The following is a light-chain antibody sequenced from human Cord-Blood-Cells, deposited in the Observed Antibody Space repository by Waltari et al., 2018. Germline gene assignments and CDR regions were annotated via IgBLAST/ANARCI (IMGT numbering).Light chain of an antibody. Sequence: QSALTQPASVSGSPGQSITISCTGTSSVVGSYNLVSCYQQHPGKAPKLMIYEGSKRPSGVSNRFSGSKSGNTASLTISGLQAEDEADYYCCSYAGSSTYVVFGGGTKLTVL. V-gene: IGLV2-23*01. J-gene: IGLJ2*01. CDR1: SSVVGSYNL. CDR2: EGS. CDR3: CSYAGSSTYVV.